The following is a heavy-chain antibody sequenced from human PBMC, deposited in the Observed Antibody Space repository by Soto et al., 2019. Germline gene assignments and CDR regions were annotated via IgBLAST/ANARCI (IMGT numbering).Heavy chain of an antibody. CDR1: GDSFSSYA. Sequence: QVQLVQSGAEMKKPGSSVKVSCKVSGDSFSSYAISWVRQAPGEGLEWVGGIIPIFETANYAQNFQGRVTITAVESTTTAYLEVTRLRPQDTAVFYCAASDSSSWQHEYWGQGTLITVSS. D-gene: IGHD6-13*01. J-gene: IGHJ4*02. V-gene: IGHV1-69*01. CDR3: AASDSSSWQHEY. CDR2: IIPIFETA.